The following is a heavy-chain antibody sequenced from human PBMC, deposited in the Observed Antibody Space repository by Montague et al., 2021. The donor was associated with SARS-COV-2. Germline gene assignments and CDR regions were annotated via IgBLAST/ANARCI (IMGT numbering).Heavy chain of an antibody. D-gene: IGHD3-22*01. Sequence: TLSLICTVSGGSISSGGYYWSWIRQHPGKGLEWIGYIYYSGSTHYNPSLKSRVTISVDTSKNQFSLKLSSVTAADTAVYYCARARITMIVVVNAFDIWGQGTTATVSS. CDR2: IYYSGST. CDR1: GGSISSGGYY. CDR3: ARARITMIVVVNAFDI. V-gene: IGHV4-31*03. J-gene: IGHJ3*02.